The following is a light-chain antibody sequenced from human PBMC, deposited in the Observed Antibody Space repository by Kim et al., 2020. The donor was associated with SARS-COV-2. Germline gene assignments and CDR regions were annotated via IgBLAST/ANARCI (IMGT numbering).Light chain of an antibody. J-gene: IGKJ2*01. CDR2: AAS. CDR3: QQSYSTPQNT. CDR1: QSIISY. Sequence: SVGDRVTIPCRASQSIISYLNWYQQKPGKAPKLLIYAASSLQSGGPSRFSGSGSGTDFTLTISSLQPEDFATYYCQQSYSTPQNTFGQGTNLDI. V-gene: IGKV1-39*01.